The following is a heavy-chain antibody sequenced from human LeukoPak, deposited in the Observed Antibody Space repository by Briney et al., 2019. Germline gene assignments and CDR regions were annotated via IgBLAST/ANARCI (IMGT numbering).Heavy chain of an antibody. J-gene: IGHJ4*02. V-gene: IGHV1-69*05. D-gene: IGHD2-2*01. CDR1: GGTFSSYA. CDR3: ARGGCSSTSCYLSGY. CDR2: IIPIFGTA. Sequence: SVKVSCKASGGTFSSYAISWVRQAPGQGLEWMGGIIPIFGTANYAQKFQGRVTITTDESTSTAYMELSSLRSEDTAVYYCARGGCSSTSCYLSGYWGQGTPVTVSS.